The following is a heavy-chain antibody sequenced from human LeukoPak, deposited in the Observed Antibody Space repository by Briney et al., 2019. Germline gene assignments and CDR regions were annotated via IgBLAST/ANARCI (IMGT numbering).Heavy chain of an antibody. J-gene: IGHJ4*02. CDR1: GYTFTAYY. V-gene: IGHV1-2*02. CDR2: MNPNSGDT. D-gene: IGHD2-2*01. Sequence: ASVKVSCKASGYTFTAYYLHWVRQAPGQGLEWMGWMNPNSGDTNYAQKFQGRVTMTRDTSITTAYMELSGLTSDDTAMYYCARDRMGDCATTSCYLAFWGQGAQVTVSS. CDR3: ARDRMGDCATTSCYLAF.